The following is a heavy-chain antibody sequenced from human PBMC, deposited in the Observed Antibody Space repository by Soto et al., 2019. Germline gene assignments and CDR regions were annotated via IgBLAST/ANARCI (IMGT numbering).Heavy chain of an antibody. CDR2: SNAGNGNT. V-gene: IGHV1-3*02. CDR1: GYTFTSYA. D-gene: IGHD3-22*01. CDR3: ARGKYYYDSSGYSGIAFDI. J-gene: IGHJ3*02. Sequence: QVQLVQSGAEVKKPGASVKVSCKASGYTFTSYAMHWVRQAPGQRLEWMGWSNAGNGNTKYSQEFQGRVTIPRDTSASTAYMELSSLRSEDMAVYYCARGKYYYDSSGYSGIAFDIWGQGTMVTVSS.